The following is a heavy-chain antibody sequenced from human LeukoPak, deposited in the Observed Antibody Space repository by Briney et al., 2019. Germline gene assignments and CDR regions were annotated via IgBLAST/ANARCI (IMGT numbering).Heavy chain of an antibody. Sequence: ASVKVSCKVSGYTLTELSIQWVRQAPGKGLEWVGGFDPEDGETIYAQKFQGRVTMNEDTSTDTAYMELSSLRSEDTAVYYCAKGGGAYCSSTSCSRNWFDPWGKGTLVTVSS. J-gene: IGHJ5*02. CDR3: AKGGGAYCSSTSCSRNWFDP. D-gene: IGHD2-2*01. CDR1: GYTLTELS. V-gene: IGHV1-24*01. CDR2: FDPEDGET.